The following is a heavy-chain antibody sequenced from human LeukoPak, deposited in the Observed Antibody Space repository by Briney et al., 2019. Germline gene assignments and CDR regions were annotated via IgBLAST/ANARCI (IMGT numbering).Heavy chain of an antibody. CDR1: GFTFSGFW. D-gene: IGHD6-6*01. V-gene: IGHV3-7*03. Sequence: GGSLRLSCAVSGFTFSGFWMSWSRQAPGKGLEWVASINSDGSEGYYADVVKGRFTISRDNAKDSLYLQINSLRAEDTAVYYCARSSYSSSSSVWGRGTMVTVSS. J-gene: IGHJ3*01. CDR3: ARSSYSSSSSV. CDR2: INSDGSEG.